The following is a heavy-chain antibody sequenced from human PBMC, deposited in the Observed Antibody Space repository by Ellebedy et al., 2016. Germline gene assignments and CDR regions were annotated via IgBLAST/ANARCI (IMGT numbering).Heavy chain of an antibody. CDR2: ISYDGSNK. V-gene: IGHV3-30-3*01. CDR3: VRDTMYYYDSSGYYSGAFDI. CDR1: GFTFSSYA. D-gene: IGHD3-22*01. J-gene: IGHJ3*02. Sequence: GGSLRLSCAASGFTFSSYAMHWVRQAPGKGLEWVAVISYDGSNKYYADSVKGRFTISRDNSKNTLYLQMNSLRAEDTAVYYCVRDTMYYYDSSGYYSGAFDIWGQGTMVTVSS.